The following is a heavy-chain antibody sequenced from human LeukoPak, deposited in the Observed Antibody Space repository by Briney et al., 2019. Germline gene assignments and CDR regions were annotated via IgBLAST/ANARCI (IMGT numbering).Heavy chain of an antibody. D-gene: IGHD2-21*02. V-gene: IGHV1-69*06. J-gene: IGHJ6*03. Sequence: GASVKVSCKASGGTFSSYAISWVRQAPGQGLEWMGGIIPIFGTANYAQKFQGRVTITADKSTSTAYMELSSLRSEDTAVYYCVVGYCGGDCYEHTTYYYYYYYMDVWGKGTTVTVSS. CDR2: IIPIFGTA. CDR3: VVGYCGGDCYEHTTYYYYYYYMDV. CDR1: GGTFSSYA.